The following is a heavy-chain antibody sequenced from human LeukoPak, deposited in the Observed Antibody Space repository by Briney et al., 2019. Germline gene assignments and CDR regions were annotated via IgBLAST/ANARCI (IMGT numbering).Heavy chain of an antibody. V-gene: IGHV4-4*07. Sequence: SETLSLTCTVSGGSLSSYYWSWIRQPAGKGLEWIGRISTSGNTNYNPSLKSRVAMSVDTSKNQFSLKLSSVTAADTAVYYCARGVYYDVWSGYYSGAFDFWGQGTMVTVSS. CDR3: ARGVYYDVWSGYYSGAFDF. D-gene: IGHD3-3*01. J-gene: IGHJ3*01. CDR2: ISTSGNT. CDR1: GGSLSSYY.